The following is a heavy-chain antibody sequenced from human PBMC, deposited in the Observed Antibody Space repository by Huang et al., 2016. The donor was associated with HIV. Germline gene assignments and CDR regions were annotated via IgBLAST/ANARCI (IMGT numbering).Heavy chain of an antibody. Sequence: QVQLVQSGPEVKKPGASVKVSCQTSGYIFSNYDINWVRQAPGPGLQWMGWRNPNSGKTAYGQNFQGRVTLTRSTSTGAAYMVLNSLTSQDTAVYYCARLTSGWYQDYWGQGTLVTVSS. J-gene: IGHJ4*02. V-gene: IGHV1-8*01. CDR2: RNPNSGKT. D-gene: IGHD6-19*01. CDR3: ARLTSGWYQDY. CDR1: GYIFSNYD.